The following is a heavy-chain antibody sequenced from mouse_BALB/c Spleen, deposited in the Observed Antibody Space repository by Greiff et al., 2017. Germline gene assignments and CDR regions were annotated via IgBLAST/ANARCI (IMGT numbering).Heavy chain of an antibody. CDR3: ARDPGNYVAWFAY. Sequence: VKLMESGPGLVAPSQSLSITCTVSGFSLTSYGVHWVRQPPGKGLEWLGVIWAGGSTNYNSALMSRLSISKDNSKSQVFLKMNSLQTDDTAMYYCARDPGNYVAWFAYWGQGTLVTVSA. D-gene: IGHD2-1*01. V-gene: IGHV2-9*02. CDR2: IWAGGST. CDR1: GFSLTSYG. J-gene: IGHJ3*01.